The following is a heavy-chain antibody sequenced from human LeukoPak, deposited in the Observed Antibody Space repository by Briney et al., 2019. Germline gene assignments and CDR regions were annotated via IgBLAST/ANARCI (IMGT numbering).Heavy chain of an antibody. CDR1: GFTFDDYA. CDR2: ISWNSGSI. D-gene: IGHD5-12*01. J-gene: IGHJ4*02. Sequence: RSGGSLRLSCAASGFTFDDYAMHWVRQAPGKGLEWVSGISWNSGSIGYADSVKGRFTISRDNSKNTLYLQMNSLRAEDTAVYYCAKTRGYSGYDCLDYWGQGTLVTVSS. V-gene: IGHV3-9*01. CDR3: AKTRGYSGYDCLDY.